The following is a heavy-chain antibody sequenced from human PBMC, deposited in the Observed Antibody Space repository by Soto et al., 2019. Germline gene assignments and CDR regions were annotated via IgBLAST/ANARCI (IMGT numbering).Heavy chain of an antibody. Sequence: QVQLVESGGGVVQPGRSLRLSCAASGFTFSSYAMHWVRQAPGKGLEWVTVISFDGSNKYYADSVKGRFTISRDNSKNTLYLQMNSLRAEDTAVYYCARERAWGSGTEYFYNGMDVWGQGTTVTVFS. CDR2: ISFDGSNK. CDR3: ARERAWGSGTEYFYNGMDV. V-gene: IGHV3-30-3*01. D-gene: IGHD3-16*01. J-gene: IGHJ6*02. CDR1: GFTFSSYA.